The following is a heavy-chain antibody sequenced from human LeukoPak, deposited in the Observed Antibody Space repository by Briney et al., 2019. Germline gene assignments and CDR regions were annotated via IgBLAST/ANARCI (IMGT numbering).Heavy chain of an antibody. Sequence: PSETLSLTCAVYGGSFSGYYWSWIRQPPGKGLEWIGEINHSGSTNYNPSPKSRVTISVDTSKNQFSLKLSSVTAADTAVYYCARGGGVASRRNYDFWSGVRSGNWFDPWGQGTLVTVSS. CDR3: ARGGGVASRRNYDFWSGVRSGNWFDP. V-gene: IGHV4-34*01. CDR1: GGSFSGYY. CDR2: INHSGST. D-gene: IGHD3-3*01. J-gene: IGHJ5*02.